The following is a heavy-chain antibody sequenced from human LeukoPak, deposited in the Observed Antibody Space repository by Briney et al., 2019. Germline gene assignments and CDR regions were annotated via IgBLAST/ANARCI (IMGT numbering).Heavy chain of an antibody. CDR3: ATAGPLRFGDFVSHS. CDR2: FDPEEGET. J-gene: IGHJ4*02. D-gene: IGHD3-10*01. V-gene: IGHV1-24*01. Sequence: GASVTVSCKVSGHTLTELSMNWVRQGPGGGLEWTGGFDPEEGETLYAQKFQGRVTMTDDTSTDTAYMELRSLRSEDTAVYYCATAGPLRFGDFVSHSWGQGTLVTVSS. CDR1: GHTLTELS.